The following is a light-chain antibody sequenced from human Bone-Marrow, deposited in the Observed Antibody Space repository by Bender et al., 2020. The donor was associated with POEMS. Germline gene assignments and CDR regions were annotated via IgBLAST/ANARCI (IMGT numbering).Light chain of an antibody. CDR3: AVWDDSLNGWV. Sequence: QSVLTQPPSASGTPGQRVTISCSGGSSNIGAHAVNWYQHLPGTAPTLLLYSSHPRPSEGPDRFSGSRSGTSASLASSGVQSEDEADYYYAVWDDSLNGWVFGGGTKLTVL. V-gene: IGLV1-44*01. CDR2: SSH. CDR1: SSNIGAHA. J-gene: IGLJ3*02.